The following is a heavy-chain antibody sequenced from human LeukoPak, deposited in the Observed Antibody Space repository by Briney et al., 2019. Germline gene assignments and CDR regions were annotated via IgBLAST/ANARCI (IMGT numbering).Heavy chain of an antibody. CDR1: GFTFSSYG. V-gene: IGHV3-30*18. CDR2: ISYDGSNK. J-gene: IGHJ4*02. Sequence: PGGSLRLSCAASGFTFSSYGMHWVHQAPGKGLEWVAVISYDGSNKYYADSVKGRFAISRDNSKNTLYLQMNSLRAEDTAVYYCAKDLSYYDSSGYPYFDYWGQGTLVTVSS. CDR3: AKDLSYYDSSGYPYFDY. D-gene: IGHD3-22*01.